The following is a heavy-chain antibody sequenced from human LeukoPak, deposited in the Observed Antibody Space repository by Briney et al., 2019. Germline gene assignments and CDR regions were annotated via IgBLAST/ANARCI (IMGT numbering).Heavy chain of an antibody. D-gene: IGHD3-9*01. J-gene: IGHJ4*02. Sequence: GGSLRLSCAASGFTLSSYWMSWVRQAPGKWLEWVANINGDDREKYYVGPVRGRFTISRANADNALYLQMNSLRGDDTALYYCARGVDSAIDWWGQGTLVTVSS. CDR1: GFTLSSYW. CDR2: INGDDREK. V-gene: IGHV3-7*01. CDR3: ARGVDSAIDW.